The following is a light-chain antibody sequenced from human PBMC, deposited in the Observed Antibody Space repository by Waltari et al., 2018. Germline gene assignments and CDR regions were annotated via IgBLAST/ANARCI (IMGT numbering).Light chain of an antibody. V-gene: IGKV4-1*01. CDR2: WAS. J-gene: IGKJ2*01. CDR1: QSVLYSSNNKNY. Sequence: DIVMTQSPDSLAVSLGERATINCKPSQSVLYSSNNKNYLAWHQQKPGQPPKLLLYWASTRESGVPDRFSGSGSGTDFTLTISTLQAEDVAIYYCQQYYSTPYTFGQGTKLEIK. CDR3: QQYYSTPYT.